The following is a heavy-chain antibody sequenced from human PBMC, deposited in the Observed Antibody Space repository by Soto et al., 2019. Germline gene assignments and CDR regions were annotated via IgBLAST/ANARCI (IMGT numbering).Heavy chain of an antibody. CDR1: GFTFSSYW. V-gene: IGHV3-7*01. Sequence: PGGSLRLSCAASGFTFSSYWMSWVRQAPGKGLEWVANIKQDGSEKYYVDSVKGRFTISRDNAKNSLYLQMNSLRAEDTAVYYCARYGGGAPHYYYYMDVWGKGTTVTVSS. CDR2: IKQDGSEK. CDR3: ARYGGGAPHYYYYMDV. J-gene: IGHJ6*03. D-gene: IGHD2-21*01.